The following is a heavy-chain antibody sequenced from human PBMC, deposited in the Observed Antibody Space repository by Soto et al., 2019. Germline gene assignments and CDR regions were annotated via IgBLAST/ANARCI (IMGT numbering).Heavy chain of an antibody. CDR2: ISGSGGST. CDR3: AKGRLLYDILTGYQLYAGTYYYYYYMDV. V-gene: IGHV3-23*01. J-gene: IGHJ6*03. Sequence: GGSLRLSCAASGFTFSSYAMSWVRQAPGKGLEWVSAISGSGGSTYYADSVKGRFTISRDNSKNTLYLQMNSLRAEDTAVYYCAKGRLLYDILTGYQLYAGTYYYYYYMDVWGKGTTVTVSS. CDR1: GFTFSSYA. D-gene: IGHD3-9*01.